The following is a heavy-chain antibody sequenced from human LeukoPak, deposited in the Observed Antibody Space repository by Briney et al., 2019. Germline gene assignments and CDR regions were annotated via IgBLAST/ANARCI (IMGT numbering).Heavy chain of an antibody. CDR3: ATNRAEL. V-gene: IGHV4-61*02. Sequence: SQTLSLTCTVSGGSISSGSYYWSWIRQPAGKGLEWIGRVYTSGSTNYNPSLRSRITISLDTSKNQFSLKLNSVTAADTAVYYCATNRAELWGRGTLVTVSS. D-gene: IGHD2-2*01. CDR1: GGSISSGSYY. CDR2: VYTSGST. J-gene: IGHJ2*01.